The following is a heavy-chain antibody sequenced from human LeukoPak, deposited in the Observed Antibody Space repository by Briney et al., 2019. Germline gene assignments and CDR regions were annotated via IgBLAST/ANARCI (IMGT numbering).Heavy chain of an antibody. D-gene: IGHD3-9*01. V-gene: IGHV1-69*13. CDR1: GGTFSSYA. CDR2: IIPIFGTA. CDR3: ARDPGGFDWLLRYNWFDH. J-gene: IGHJ5*02. Sequence: ASVTVSCKASGGTFSSYAISWVRQAPGQGLEWMGGIIPIFGTANYAQKFQGRVTITADESTSTAYMELSSLRSEDTAVYYCARDPGGFDWLLRYNWFDHWGQGTLVTVSS.